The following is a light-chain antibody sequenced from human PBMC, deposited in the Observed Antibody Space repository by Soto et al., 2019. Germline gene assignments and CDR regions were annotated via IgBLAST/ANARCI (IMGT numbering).Light chain of an antibody. J-gene: IGKJ1*01. CDR2: AAS. CDR1: HGITRY. Sequence: AIRMTQSPSSLSASTGDRVTITCRASHGITRYLAWYQQKPGKAPKLLIYAASTLQSGVPSRFSGSGSGTDFTLTISCLQSEDFATYYCQQYCSYPWTFGQGTKVEIK. CDR3: QQYCSYPWT. V-gene: IGKV1-8*01.